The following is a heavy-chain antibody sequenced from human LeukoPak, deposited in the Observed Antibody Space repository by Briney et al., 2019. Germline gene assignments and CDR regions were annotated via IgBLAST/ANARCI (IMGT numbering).Heavy chain of an antibody. CDR2: IYPGDSDA. CDR3: ARRRDLYSGSYYPFDY. Sequence: GESLQISCKGSGYSFTSYWIGWVRQMPGKGLRWMGIIYPGDSDARYSPSFQGQVTISADKSISTAYLQWSSLKASDTAMYYCARRRDLYSGSYYPFDYWGQGTLVTVSS. V-gene: IGHV5-51*01. CDR1: GYSFTSYW. J-gene: IGHJ4*02. D-gene: IGHD1-26*01.